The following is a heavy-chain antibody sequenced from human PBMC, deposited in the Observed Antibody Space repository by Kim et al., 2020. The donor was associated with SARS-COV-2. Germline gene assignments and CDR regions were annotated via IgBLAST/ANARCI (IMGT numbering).Heavy chain of an antibody. CDR2: IYYSGTT. V-gene: IGHV4-31*03. D-gene: IGHD3-10*01. Sequence: SETLSLTCTVSGGSIRNNYYYWSWIRQHPGKGLEWIGYIYYSGTTYYNPSLKSRVIVSLDTSKNQFSLNLSSVTAADTAVYYCVRDGSPMVPPNGMDVWGQGTTVTGSS. CDR1: GGSIRNNYYY. CDR3: VRDGSPMVPPNGMDV. J-gene: IGHJ6*02.